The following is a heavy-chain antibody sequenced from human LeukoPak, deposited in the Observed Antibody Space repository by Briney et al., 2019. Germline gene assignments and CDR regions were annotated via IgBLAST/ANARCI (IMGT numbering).Heavy chain of an antibody. D-gene: IGHD3-10*01. J-gene: IGHJ4*02. Sequence: SETLSLTCTVSGGSVRSGSYYWSWIRQPPGKGLEWIGYIYYSGSTNYNPSLRSRVTISVYTSKNQFSLKLSSVTAEDTAVYYCARGYYGSGSFFDYWGQGTLVTVSS. CDR1: GGSVRSGSYY. CDR2: IYYSGST. CDR3: ARGYYGSGSFFDY. V-gene: IGHV4-61*01.